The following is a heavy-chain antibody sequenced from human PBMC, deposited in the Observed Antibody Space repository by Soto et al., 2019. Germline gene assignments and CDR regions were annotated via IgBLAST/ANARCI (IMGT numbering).Heavy chain of an antibody. CDR3: ARGQEGVVATH. D-gene: IGHD5-12*01. Sequence: QVQLQQWDAGLLKPSETLSLNCAVNGGSLSGYYWSWIRQPPGKGLEWIGEIKDGGRTNYSPSLKRXVTXSXATSNNQFSLRLYSVTAADTGVYYCARGQEGVVATHWDQGTLVTVSS. J-gene: IGHJ4*02. CDR2: IKDGGRT. V-gene: IGHV4-34*01. CDR1: GGSLSGYY.